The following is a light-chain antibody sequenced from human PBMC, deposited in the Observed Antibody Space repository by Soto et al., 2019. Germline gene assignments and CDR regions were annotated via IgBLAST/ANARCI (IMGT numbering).Light chain of an antibody. J-gene: IGKJ1*01. CDR1: QSVSSSY. V-gene: IGKV3-20*01. CDR3: QHYGYHKWT. CDR2: GAS. Sequence: EILLTQSPGTLSLSPGERATLSCRASQSVSSSYLAWYQKKTGQAPRLLIYGASSRAAGIPERLRGSGYETDLTITISRMENEDSEVYLCQHYGYHKWTFGHGTKVDIK.